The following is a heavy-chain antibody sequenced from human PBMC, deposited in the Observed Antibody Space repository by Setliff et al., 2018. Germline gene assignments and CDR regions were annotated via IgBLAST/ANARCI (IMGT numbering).Heavy chain of an antibody. J-gene: IGHJ4*02. Sequence: KASETLSLTCTVSGASVTSFDYYWSWIRQPPGKGLEYIGHISRGVSTSYSPSLKSRLSISADTSKNQFSLKLTSVTAADTAVYYCARTHCTTTSCFYFHYWGQGTVVTVSS. CDR1: GASVTSFDYY. CDR2: ISRGVST. CDR3: ARTHCTTTSCFYFHY. D-gene: IGHD2-2*01. V-gene: IGHV4-30-4*01.